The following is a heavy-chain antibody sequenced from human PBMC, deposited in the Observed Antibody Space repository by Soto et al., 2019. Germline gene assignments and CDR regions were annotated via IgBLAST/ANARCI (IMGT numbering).Heavy chain of an antibody. CDR3: AKDAVSGDGVWLLDS. D-gene: IGHD4-17*01. Sequence: PGGSLRLSCAASGFTFRSYAMSWARQAPGKGLEWVSSLLRSGSSTYYADSVKGRFTISSDISANSLYLQMDSLRAEDTAVYCCAKDAVSGDGVWLLDSWGQGTVVTVSS. V-gene: IGHV3-23*01. CDR1: GFTFRSYA. CDR2: LLRSGSST. J-gene: IGHJ5*02.